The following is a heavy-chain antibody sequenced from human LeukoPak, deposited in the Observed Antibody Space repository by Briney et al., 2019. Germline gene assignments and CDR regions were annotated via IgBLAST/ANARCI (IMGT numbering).Heavy chain of an antibody. V-gene: IGHV3-48*04. CDR1: GFTFSTYA. D-gene: IGHD3-10*02. CDR2: ISSSGITI. CDR3: AELGITMIGGV. J-gene: IGHJ6*04. Sequence: GSLRLSCAASGFTFSTYAMSWVRQPPGKGLEWVSYISSSGITIYYADSVKGRFTISRDNAKNSLYLQMNSLRAEDTAVYYCAELGITMIGGVWGKGTTVTISS.